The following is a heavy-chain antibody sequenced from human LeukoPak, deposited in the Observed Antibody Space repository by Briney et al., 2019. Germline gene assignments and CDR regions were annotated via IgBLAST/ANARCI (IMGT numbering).Heavy chain of an antibody. D-gene: IGHD3-10*01. Sequence: GGSLRLSCASSTFAFGGYWIHSVRQLPGKGLAWVSRIDSAGGRIQWADSVKGRFTISRDNAKNTVYLQMNSLRPEDSAVYYCVADRGNWSGGDFWGRGTLVIVSS. CDR3: VADRGNWSGGDF. CDR2: IDSAGGRI. CDR1: TFAFGGYW. V-gene: IGHV3-74*01. J-gene: IGHJ4*02.